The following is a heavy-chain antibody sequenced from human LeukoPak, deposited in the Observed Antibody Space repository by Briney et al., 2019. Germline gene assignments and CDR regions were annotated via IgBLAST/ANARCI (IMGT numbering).Heavy chain of an antibody. D-gene: IGHD4/OR15-4a*01. V-gene: IGHV3-23*01. CDR3: AKGYGENYYLFFDY. J-gene: IGHJ4*02. CDR2: ISGSGGST. Sequence: QPGRSLRLSCAASGFTFSSYGMHWVRQAPGKGLEWVSGISGSGGSTYYADSVKGRFTISRDNSENTLYLQMNSLRAEDTALYYCAKGYGENYYLFFDYWGQGTLVTVSS. CDR1: GFTFSSYG.